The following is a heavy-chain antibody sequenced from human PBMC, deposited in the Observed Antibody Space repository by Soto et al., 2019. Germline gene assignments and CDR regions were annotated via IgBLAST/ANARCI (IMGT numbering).Heavy chain of an antibody. V-gene: IGHV3-21*06. CDR1: GFTLTRYR. J-gene: IGHJ4*02. Sequence: XGSLRLSFAASGFTLTRYRMNWIRQAPGKGLEWVSSISSTTNYIYYGDSMKGRFTISRDNAKNSLYLEMNSLGAEDTAVYYCARESEDLTSNFDDWGQGTLVTVSS. CDR3: ARESEDLTSNFDD. CDR2: ISSTTNYI.